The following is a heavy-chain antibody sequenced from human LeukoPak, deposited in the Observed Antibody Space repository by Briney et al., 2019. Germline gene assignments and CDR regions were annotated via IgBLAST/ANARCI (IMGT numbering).Heavy chain of an antibody. D-gene: IGHD6-19*01. CDR1: GFTFNNYN. CDR3: ARGGYSSGWYYGYYYYMDV. J-gene: IGHJ6*03. CDR2: ISSSSSYI. V-gene: IGHV3-21*01. Sequence: GGSLRLSCAASGFTFNNYNMNWVRQAPGKGLEWVSSISSSSSYIYYADSVKGRFTISRDNAKNSLYLQMNSLRAEDTAVYYCARGGYSSGWYYGYYYYMDVWGKGTTVTISS.